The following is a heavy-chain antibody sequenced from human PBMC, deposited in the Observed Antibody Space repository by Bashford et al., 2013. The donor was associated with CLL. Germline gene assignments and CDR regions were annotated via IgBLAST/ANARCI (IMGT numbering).Heavy chain of an antibody. V-gene: IGHV1-2*02. Sequence: ASVKVSCKASGYTFSDYCVHWVRQAPGQGLEWMGWINPNSGGTNYAQKFQDRVTMTRDTSISTAYMELRRLRSDDTAVYYCAGGPIGVNSGIIDYWGQGTLVTVSS. J-gene: IGHJ4*02. CDR1: GYTFSDYC. CDR3: AGGPIGVNSGIIDY. D-gene: IGHD4-23*01. CDR2: INPNSGGT.